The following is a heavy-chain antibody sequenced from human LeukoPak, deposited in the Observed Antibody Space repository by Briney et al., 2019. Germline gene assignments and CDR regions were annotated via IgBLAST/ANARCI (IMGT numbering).Heavy chain of an antibody. CDR2: ISSDGSHK. D-gene: IGHD6-13*01. CDR3: AKDPFIAAAGRVCYFDY. Sequence: GGSLRLSCAASGFTFSSYAMHWVRQAPGKGLEWVAIISSDGSHKYYADSVKGRFTISRDNSKNTLYLQMNSLRAEDTAVYYCAKDPFIAAAGRVCYFDYWGQGTLVTVSS. J-gene: IGHJ4*02. V-gene: IGHV3-30*18. CDR1: GFTFSSYA.